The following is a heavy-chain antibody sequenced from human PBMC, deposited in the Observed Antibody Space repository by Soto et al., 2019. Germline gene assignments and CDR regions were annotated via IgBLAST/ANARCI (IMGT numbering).Heavy chain of an antibody. D-gene: IGHD1-20*01. CDR3: ARDVYHCDLDY. J-gene: IGHJ4*02. CDR1: GFTFSKHW. V-gene: IGHV3-7*01. CDR2: IRQDEAEM. Sequence: EVQLVESGGGLVQPGGSLRLSCAASGFTFSKHWMTWVRQAPGKGLEWVANIRQDEAEMYYVDSVKGRFTISRDNTKNSLYLQMNSLRVEDTAVYDCARDVYHCDLDYWGQGTLVTVA.